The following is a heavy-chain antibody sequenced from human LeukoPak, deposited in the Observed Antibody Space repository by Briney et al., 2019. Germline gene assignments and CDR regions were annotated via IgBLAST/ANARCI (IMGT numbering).Heavy chain of an antibody. CDR1: GFTFSTYT. CDR2: ITGSGNTM. V-gene: IGHV3-48*01. CDR3: AELGITMIGGV. D-gene: IGHD3-10*02. J-gene: IGHJ6*04. Sequence: GGSLRLSCAASGFTFSTYTMNWVRQAPGKGLEWVAYITGSGNTMYYADSVKGRFTISRDNSNNSVFLQMNSLRAEDTAVYYCAELGITMIGGVWGKGTTVTISS.